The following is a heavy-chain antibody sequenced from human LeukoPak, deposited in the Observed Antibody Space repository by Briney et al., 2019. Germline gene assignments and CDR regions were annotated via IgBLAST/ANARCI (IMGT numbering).Heavy chain of an antibody. D-gene: IGHD5-18*01. Sequence: SETLSLTCTVSGGSGSSDSWSWIRQPPGQGLEWIGYISYSGSTSYNPSLKSRVTISVDPSKSQLSLKLRSVTAADTAVYYCARRTRSFSYTYGDAYYYYYYMDVSGKGTTVIVS. V-gene: IGHV4-59*02. CDR1: GGSGSSDS. CDR2: ISYSGST. J-gene: IGHJ6*03. CDR3: ARRTRSFSYTYGDAYYYYYYMDV.